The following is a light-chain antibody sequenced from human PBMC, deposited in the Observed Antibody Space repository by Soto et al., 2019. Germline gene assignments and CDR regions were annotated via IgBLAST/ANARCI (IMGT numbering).Light chain of an antibody. V-gene: IGKV3-20*01. CDR1: QSVRNNY. CDR3: QQYGSSGT. CDR2: GAS. J-gene: IGKJ1*01. Sequence: EIVLAQSPATLSLSTGERATLSARASQSVRNNYLAWYQQKPGQAPRLLIYGASNRATGIPDRFSGSGSGTDFTLTISRLEPEDFAVYYCQQYGSSGTFGQGTKVDI.